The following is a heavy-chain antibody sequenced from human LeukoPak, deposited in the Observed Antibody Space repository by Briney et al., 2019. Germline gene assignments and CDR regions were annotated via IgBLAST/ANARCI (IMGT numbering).Heavy chain of an antibody. J-gene: IGHJ6*01. CDR3: SELGITMIGGV. CDR2: ISSSGSTI. V-gene: IGHV3-48*03. CDR1: GFTFSSYE. Sequence: PGGSLRLSCAASGFTFSSYEMNWVRQAPGKGLEWVSYISSSGSTIYYADSVKGRFTISRDNAKNSLALQMNSLTAEDAAVCSFSELGITMIGGVGGKGPTVTTSS. D-gene: IGHD3-10*02.